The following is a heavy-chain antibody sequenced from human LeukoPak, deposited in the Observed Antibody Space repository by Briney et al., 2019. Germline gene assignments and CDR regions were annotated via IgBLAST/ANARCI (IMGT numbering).Heavy chain of an antibody. CDR3: ARVPRQYYGDYAAAFDY. CDR2: ISSSGSTI. D-gene: IGHD4-17*01. CDR1: GFTFSDYY. J-gene: IGHJ4*02. V-gene: IGHV3-11*01. Sequence: NPGGSLRLSCAASGFTFSDYYMSWIRQAPGKGLEWVSYISSSGSTIYYADSVKGRFTISRDNAKNSLYLQMNSLRAEDTALYYCARVPRQYYGDYAAAFDYWGQGTLVTVSS.